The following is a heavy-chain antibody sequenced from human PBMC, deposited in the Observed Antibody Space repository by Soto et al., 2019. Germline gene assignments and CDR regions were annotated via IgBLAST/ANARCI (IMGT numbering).Heavy chain of an antibody. V-gene: IGHV1-18*01. CDR3: ARDHDFWSGKRTVPSQNWFDP. Sequence: ASVKVSCKASGYTFTSYGISWVRQAPGQGPEWMGWISAYNGNTNYAQKLQGRVTMTTDTSTSTAYMELRSLRSDDTAVYYCARDHDFWSGKRTVPSQNWFDPWGQGTLVTVSS. D-gene: IGHD3-3*01. CDR2: ISAYNGNT. CDR1: GYTFTSYG. J-gene: IGHJ5*02.